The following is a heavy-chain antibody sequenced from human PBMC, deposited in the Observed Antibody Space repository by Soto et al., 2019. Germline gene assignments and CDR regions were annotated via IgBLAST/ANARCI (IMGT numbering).Heavy chain of an antibody. CDR1: GGSISSYY. Sequence: NPSETLSLTCTVSGGSISSYYWSWIRQPPGKGLEWIGYIYYSGSTNYNPSLKSRVTISVDTSKNQFSLKLSSVTAADTAVYYCARAKEIGNWFDPWGQGTLVTVSS. V-gene: IGHV4-59*01. CDR2: IYYSGST. CDR3: ARAKEIGNWFDP. J-gene: IGHJ5*02.